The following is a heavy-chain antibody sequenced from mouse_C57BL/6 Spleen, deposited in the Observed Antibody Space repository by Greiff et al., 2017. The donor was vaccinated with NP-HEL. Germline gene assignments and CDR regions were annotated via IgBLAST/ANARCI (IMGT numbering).Heavy chain of an antibody. V-gene: IGHV3-6*01. CDR1: GYSITSGYY. CDR3: ARNWVDY. J-gene: IGHJ2*01. CDR2: ISYDGSN. Sequence: VQLQQSGPGLVKPSQSLSLTCSVTGYSITSGYYWNWIRQSPGNKLEWMGYISYDGSNNYNPSLKNRISITRDTSKNQSFLKLNSVTTEDTASYYGARNWVDYWGQGTTLTVSS. D-gene: IGHD4-1*01.